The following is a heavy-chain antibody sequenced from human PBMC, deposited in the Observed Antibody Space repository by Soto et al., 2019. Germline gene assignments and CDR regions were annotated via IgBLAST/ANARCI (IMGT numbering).Heavy chain of an antibody. J-gene: IGHJ6*04. CDR1: GYTFTGYY. CDR2: INPNSGGT. Sequence: GASVKLSCKASGYTFTGYYMHWVRQAPGQGLEWMGWINPNSGGTNYAQKFQGWVTMTRDTSISTAYMELSRLRSDDTDVYYSAGFPLNPGAGLSYGMDVWGEGTTGTVSS. V-gene: IGHV1-2*04. CDR3: AGFPLNPGAGLSYGMDV. D-gene: IGHD6-19*01.